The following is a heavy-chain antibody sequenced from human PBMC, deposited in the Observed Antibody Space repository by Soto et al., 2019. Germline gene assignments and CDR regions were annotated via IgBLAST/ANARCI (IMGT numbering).Heavy chain of an antibody. J-gene: IGHJ4*02. CDR2: IYHSGST. D-gene: IGHD2-2*02. CDR3: ARVGSYCSSTSCYTGANDY. V-gene: IGHV4-4*02. CDR1: GGSISSSNW. Sequence: QVQLQESGPGLVKPSGTLSLTCAVSGGSISSSNWWSWVRQPPGKGLEWIGEIYHSGSTNYNPSLKSRVTISVDKSKNQFSLKLSSVTVADTAVYYCARVGSYCSSTSCYTGANDYWGQGTLVTVSS.